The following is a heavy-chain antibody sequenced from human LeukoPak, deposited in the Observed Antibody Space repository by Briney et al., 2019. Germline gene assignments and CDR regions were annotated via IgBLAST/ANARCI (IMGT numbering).Heavy chain of an antibody. CDR3: ARDSSYYYDRNFDY. CDR2: IKQDGSEK. J-gene: IGHJ4*02. V-gene: IGHV3-7*01. D-gene: IGHD3-22*01. Sequence: GGSLRLSCAASGFTFSSYWMSWVRQAPGKGLEWVANIKQDGSEKYYVDSVKGRFTISRDNAKNSLYLQMNSLRAEDTAVYYCARDSSYYYDRNFDYWGQGTLVTVSS. CDR1: GFTFSSYW.